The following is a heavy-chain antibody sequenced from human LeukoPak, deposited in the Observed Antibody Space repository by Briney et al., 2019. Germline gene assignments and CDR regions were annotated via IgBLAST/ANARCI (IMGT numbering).Heavy chain of an antibody. D-gene: IGHD3-3*01. CDR2: ISSSSTYI. Sequence: PGGSLRLSCAASGFTFSSYSMNWVRQAPGKGLEWVSSISSSSTYIYYADSVKGRFTISRDNANNSLYLQVNSLRAEDTAMYYWARGPGAGLWXGXYXXXWGQXTLXT. J-gene: IGHJ4*02. CDR1: GFTFSSYS. CDR3: ARGPGAGLWXGXYXXX. V-gene: IGHV3-21*01.